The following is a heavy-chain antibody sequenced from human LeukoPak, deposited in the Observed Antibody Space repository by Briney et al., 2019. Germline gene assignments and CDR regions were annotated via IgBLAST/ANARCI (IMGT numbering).Heavy chain of an antibody. V-gene: IGHV3-20*04. Sequence: GGSLRLSCAASGFTFDDYGMSWVRQAPGKGLEWVSGINWNGGSTGYADSVEGRFTISSDNDKNSLYLQMNSLRAEDTAVYYCARVPDGNYQGGYYFDYWGQGTLVTVSS. J-gene: IGHJ4*02. D-gene: IGHD3-16*01. CDR2: INWNGGST. CDR3: ARVPDGNYQGGYYFDY. CDR1: GFTFDDYG.